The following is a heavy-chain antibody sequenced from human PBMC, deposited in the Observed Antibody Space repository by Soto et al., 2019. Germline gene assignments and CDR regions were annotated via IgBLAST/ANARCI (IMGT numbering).Heavy chain of an antibody. D-gene: IGHD3-22*01. J-gene: IGHJ4*02. CDR1: GFTFSSYA. CDR3: AREVVDDYYDSSGSLDY. V-gene: IGHV3-30-3*01. Sequence: QVQLVESGGGVVQPGRSLRLSCAASGFTFSSYAMHWVRQAPGKGLEWVAVISYDGSNKHYADSVKGRFTISRDNSKNTLYLQMNSLRAEDTAVYYCAREVVDDYYDSSGSLDYWGQGTLVTVSS. CDR2: ISYDGSNK.